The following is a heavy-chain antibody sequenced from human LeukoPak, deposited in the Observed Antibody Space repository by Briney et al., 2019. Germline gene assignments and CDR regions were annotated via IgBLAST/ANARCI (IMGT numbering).Heavy chain of an antibody. J-gene: IGHJ1*01. CDR1: GGSISSYY. Sequence: SETLSLTCTVSGGSISSYYWSWIRQPPGKGLEWIGYIYYSGSTNYNPSLKSRVTISVDTSKSQFSLKLSSVTAADTAVHYCAREGEDCSGGSCYTSEYFQHWGQGTLVTVSS. CDR3: AREGEDCSGGSCYTSEYFQH. D-gene: IGHD2-15*01. CDR2: IYYSGST. V-gene: IGHV4-59*01.